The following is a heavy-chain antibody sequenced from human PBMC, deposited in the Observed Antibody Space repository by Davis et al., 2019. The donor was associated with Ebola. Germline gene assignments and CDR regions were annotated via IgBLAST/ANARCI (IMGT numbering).Heavy chain of an antibody. D-gene: IGHD1-1*01. CDR3: ARAQVPTTSDH. CDR1: RYTFTNYG. CDR2: INPHNGNT. J-gene: IGHJ4*02. Sequence: ASVTVSCQTSRYTFTNYGITWVRQAPGQGLEWMGWINPHNGNTNYAPNVQGRVTMTTATSTSTAYMEVGSLRSDDTAVYYCARAQVPTTSDHWGQGTLVTVSS. V-gene: IGHV1-18*04.